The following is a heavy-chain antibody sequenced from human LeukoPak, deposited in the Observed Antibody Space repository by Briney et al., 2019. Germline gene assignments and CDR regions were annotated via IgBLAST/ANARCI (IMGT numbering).Heavy chain of an antibody. CDR1: GFTFSGSA. CDR3: TRTPGDRVPAAQFDY. CDR2: IRSKANSYAT. Sequence: PGGSLRLSCAASGFTFSGSAMHWVRQASGKGLEWVGRIRSKANSYATAYVASVKGRFTISRDDSKNTAYLQMNSLKTEDTAVYYCTRTPGDRVPAAQFDYWGQGTLVTVSS. D-gene: IGHD2-2*01. V-gene: IGHV3-73*01. J-gene: IGHJ4*02.